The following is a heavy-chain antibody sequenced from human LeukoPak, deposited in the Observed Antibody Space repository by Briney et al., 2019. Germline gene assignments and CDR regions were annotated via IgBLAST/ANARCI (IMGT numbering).Heavy chain of an antibody. CDR1: GFTFTSSA. J-gene: IGHJ4*02. D-gene: IGHD3-10*01. CDR2: IVVGSGNT. V-gene: IGHV1-58*01. CDR3: AADLGTMVRGVTPENFDY. Sequence: SVKVSCKASGFTFTSSAVQWVRQARGQRLERIGWIVVGSGNTNYAQKFQERVTITRDMSTSTAYMELSSLRSEDTAVYYCAADLGTMVRGVTPENFDYWGQGTLVTVSS.